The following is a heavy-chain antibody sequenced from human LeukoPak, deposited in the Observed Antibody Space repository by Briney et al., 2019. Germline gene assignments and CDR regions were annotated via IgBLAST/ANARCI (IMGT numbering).Heavy chain of an antibody. CDR1: GFTFSNHG. V-gene: IGHV3-23*01. Sequence: GGSLRPSCAASGFTFSNHGMNWVRQAPGKGLEWVSGISPSGDITNYADSVKGRFTISRDNSKNTVYLQVISLTAEDTAVYYCAKDDAWLRFGEWSQGTLVTVSS. D-gene: IGHD3-10*01. CDR3: AKDDAWLRFGE. CDR2: ISPSGDIT. J-gene: IGHJ4*02.